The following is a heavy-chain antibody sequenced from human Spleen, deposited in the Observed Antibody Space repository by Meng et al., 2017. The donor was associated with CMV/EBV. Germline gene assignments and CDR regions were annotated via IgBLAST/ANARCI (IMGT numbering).Heavy chain of an antibody. CDR1: GFNFNSYT. CDR3: ARDRTDGYNLLGGY. CDR2: MSNSGSYI. J-gene: IGHJ4*02. D-gene: IGHD5-24*01. V-gene: IGHV3-21*04. Sequence: GGSLRLSCAASGFNFNSYTMSWVRQAPGKGLEWVSSMSNSGSYIFYSDSLKGRFTISRDNAKNSLYLQMNSLRAEDTALYYCARDRTDGYNLLGGYWGQGTLVTVSS.